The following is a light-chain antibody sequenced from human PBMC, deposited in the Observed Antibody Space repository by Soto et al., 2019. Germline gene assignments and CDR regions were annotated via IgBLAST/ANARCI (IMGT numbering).Light chain of an antibody. J-gene: IGKJ1*01. V-gene: IGKV3-20*01. Sequence: PGAGATLSCRASQSVGSTYLAWYQQKPGQAPRLLMYAASSRATGIPDRFSGSGSGTDFTLTIGRLEPEDFAVYYCQQYETTPWTFGQGTKVEI. CDR2: AAS. CDR1: QSVGSTY. CDR3: QQYETTPWT.